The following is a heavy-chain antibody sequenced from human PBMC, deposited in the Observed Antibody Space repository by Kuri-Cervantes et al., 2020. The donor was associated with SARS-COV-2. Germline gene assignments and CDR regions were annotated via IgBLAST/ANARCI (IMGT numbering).Heavy chain of an antibody. Sequence: GESLKISCAASGFTFSSYWMSWVRQAPGKGLEWVAFIRYDGSNKYYADSVKGRFTISRDNAKNSLYLQMNSLRAEDTAVYYCARDHGVLRFLEWLSINYFDFWGQGTLVTVSS. CDR1: GFTFSSYW. D-gene: IGHD3-3*01. CDR3: ARDHGVLRFLEWLSINYFDF. CDR2: IRYDGSNK. J-gene: IGHJ4*02. V-gene: IGHV3-30*02.